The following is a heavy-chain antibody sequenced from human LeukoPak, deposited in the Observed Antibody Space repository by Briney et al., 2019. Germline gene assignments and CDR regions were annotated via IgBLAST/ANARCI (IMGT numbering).Heavy chain of an antibody. CDR2: IYHSGST. D-gene: IGHD4-17*01. Sequence: SETLSLTCAVSGYSISSGYYWGWIRPPPGKGLEWIGSIYHSGSTYYNPSLKSRVTISVDTSKNQFSLKLSSVTAADTAVYYCAREEYGDYFIDIWGQGTMVTVSS. CDR3: AREEYGDYFIDI. CDR1: GYSISSGYY. J-gene: IGHJ3*02. V-gene: IGHV4-38-2*02.